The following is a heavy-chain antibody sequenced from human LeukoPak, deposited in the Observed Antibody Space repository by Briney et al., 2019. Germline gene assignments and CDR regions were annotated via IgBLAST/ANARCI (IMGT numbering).Heavy chain of an antibody. V-gene: IGHV1-2*02. J-gene: IGHJ3*02. CDR3: ARVLIKTIFGVADAFDI. CDR2: INPNSGGT. D-gene: IGHD3-3*01. Sequence: ASVKVSCKASGYTFTSYGISWVRQAPGQGLEWMGWINPNSGGTNYAQKFKGRVTMTRDTSISTAYMELSRLRSDDTAVYYCARVLIKTIFGVADAFDIWGQGTMVTVSS. CDR1: GYTFTSYG.